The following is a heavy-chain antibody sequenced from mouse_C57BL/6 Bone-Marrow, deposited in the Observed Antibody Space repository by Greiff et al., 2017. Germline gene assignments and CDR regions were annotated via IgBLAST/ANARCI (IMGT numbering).Heavy chain of an antibody. Sequence: EVKLVESGPELVKPGASVKISCKASGYSFTGYYMNWVKQSPEKSLEWIGEINPSTGGTTYNQKFKAKATLTVDKSSSPAYMQLKSLTYEDSAVYYCATYYYGSSYQSAMDYWGQGTSVTVSS. D-gene: IGHD1-1*01. CDR1: GYSFTGYY. J-gene: IGHJ4*01. V-gene: IGHV1-42*01. CDR3: ATYYYGSSYQSAMDY. CDR2: INPSTGGT.